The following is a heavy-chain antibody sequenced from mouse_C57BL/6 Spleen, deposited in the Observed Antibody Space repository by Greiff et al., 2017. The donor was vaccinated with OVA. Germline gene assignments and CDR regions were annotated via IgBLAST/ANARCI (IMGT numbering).Heavy chain of an antibody. CDR2: ISSGGSYT. Sequence: EVQLVESGGDLVKPGGSLKLSCAASGFTFSSYGMSWVRQTPDKRLEWVATISSGGSYTYYPDSLKGRFTISRDNAKNTLYLQMSSLKSEDTAMYYCASEDYGSSYAFAYWGQGTLVTVSA. J-gene: IGHJ3*01. D-gene: IGHD1-1*01. CDR3: ASEDYGSSYAFAY. CDR1: GFTFSSYG. V-gene: IGHV5-6*01.